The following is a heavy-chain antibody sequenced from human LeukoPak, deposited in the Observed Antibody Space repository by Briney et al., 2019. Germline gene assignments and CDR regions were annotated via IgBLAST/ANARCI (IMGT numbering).Heavy chain of an antibody. CDR3: ASSNGTVGMATIANYYYYMDV. CDR1: GFTVSSNY. CDR2: IYSGGST. J-gene: IGHJ6*03. D-gene: IGHD5-24*01. Sequence: PGGSLRLSCAASGFTVSSNYMSWVRQAPGKGLEWVSVIYSGGSTYYADSVKGRFTISRDNSKNTLYLQMNSLRAEDTAVYYCASSNGTVGMATIANYYYYMDVWGKGTTVTVSS. V-gene: IGHV3-53*01.